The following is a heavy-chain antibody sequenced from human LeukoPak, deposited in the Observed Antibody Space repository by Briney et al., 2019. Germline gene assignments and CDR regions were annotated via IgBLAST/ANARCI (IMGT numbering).Heavy chain of an antibody. D-gene: IGHD6-13*01. CDR3: ARDAESRSWYDPDWFDP. Sequence: ASVKVSCKASGYTFTSYYMHWVGQAPGQGVEGMGVINPSGGSTSYAQKFQGRLTMTRNTSTSTVYMELSSLRSEDTAVYYCARDAESRSWYDPDWFDPWGQGTLVTVSS. J-gene: IGHJ5*02. V-gene: IGHV1-46*01. CDR1: GYTFTSYY. CDR2: INPSGGST.